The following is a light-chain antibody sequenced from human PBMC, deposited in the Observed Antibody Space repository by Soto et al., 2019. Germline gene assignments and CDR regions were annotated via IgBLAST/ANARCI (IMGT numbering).Light chain of an antibody. V-gene: IGKV3D-15*01. J-gene: IGKJ4*01. CDR3: QQYHNWVT. Sequence: ELVLTQSPDTLSLSPGGRVALSCRASQSVSGDYLAWYQQKPGQAPRLLIYGASTRATGIPARFSGSGSGTDFTLTISSLQSEDFAVYYCQQYHNWVTFGGGTKVDIK. CDR1: QSVSGD. CDR2: GAS.